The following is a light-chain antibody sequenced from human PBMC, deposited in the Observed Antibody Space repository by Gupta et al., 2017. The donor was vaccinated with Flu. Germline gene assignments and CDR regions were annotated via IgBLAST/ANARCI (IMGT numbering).Light chain of an antibody. V-gene: IGKV3-15*01. Sequence: EIVMTQSPATLSASPGERAALSGRASQSVSSNLAWYQQKPGQAPRLLFYGASTRATGIPARFSGSGSGTEFTLTISSLQSEDFAVYYCQQYDNWPLAFGGGTKVEIK. J-gene: IGKJ4*01. CDR1: QSVSSN. CDR2: GAS. CDR3: QQYDNWPLA.